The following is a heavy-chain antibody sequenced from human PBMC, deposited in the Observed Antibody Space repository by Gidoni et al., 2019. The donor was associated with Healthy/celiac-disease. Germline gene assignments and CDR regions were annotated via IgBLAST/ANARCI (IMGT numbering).Heavy chain of an antibody. D-gene: IGHD2-15*01. CDR3: AKDRGYCSGGSCYYFDY. Sequence: QVQLVESGGGVVQPGRSLSLSCAASGFTFSSYGMHWARQAPGKGLDWVAVISYDGSNKYYADSVKGRFTISRDNSKNTLYLQMNSLRAEDTAVYYCAKDRGYCSGGSCYYFDYWGQGTLVTVSS. J-gene: IGHJ4*02. V-gene: IGHV3-30*18. CDR2: ISYDGSNK. CDR1: GFTFSSYG.